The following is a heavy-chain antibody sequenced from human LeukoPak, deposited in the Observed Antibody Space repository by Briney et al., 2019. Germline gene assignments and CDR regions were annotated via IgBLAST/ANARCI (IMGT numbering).Heavy chain of an antibody. D-gene: IGHD1-26*01. CDR3: ARHKRFGGSYDY. V-gene: IGHV4-34*01. J-gene: IGHJ4*02. Sequence: SETLSLTCAVYGGSFGGYYRSWIRQPPGKGLEWIGEINHSGSTNYNPSLKSRVTISVDTSKNQFSLKLSSVTAADTAVYYCARHKRFGGSYDYWGQGTLVTVSS. CDR1: GGSFGGYY. CDR2: INHSGST.